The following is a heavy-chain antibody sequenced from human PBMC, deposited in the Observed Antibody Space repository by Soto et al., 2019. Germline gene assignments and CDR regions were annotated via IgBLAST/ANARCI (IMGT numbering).Heavy chain of an antibody. D-gene: IGHD3-10*01. CDR1: GGSISSYY. J-gene: IGHJ5*02. Sequence: SETLSLTCTVSGGSISSYYWSWIREPPGKGLEWIGYIYYSGITKYSPSLKSRVTISVDTSKNQFSLKLSSVTAADTAVYYCARDSGSGSYSYNHFDPWGQGTLVTVSS. CDR2: IYYSGIT. V-gene: IGHV4-59*01. CDR3: ARDSGSGSYSYNHFDP.